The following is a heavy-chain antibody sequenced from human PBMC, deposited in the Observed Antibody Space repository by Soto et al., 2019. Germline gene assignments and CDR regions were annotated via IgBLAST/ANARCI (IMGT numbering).Heavy chain of an antibody. V-gene: IGHV2-5*02. Sequence: SGPTLVNPTQTLTLTCTFSGFSLSTSGVGVGWIRQPPGKALEWLALIYWDDDKRYSPSLKSRLTITKDTSKNQVVLTMTNMDPVDTATYYCARLLIAAEETPDAFDIWGQGTMVTVSS. CDR3: ARLLIAAEETPDAFDI. J-gene: IGHJ3*02. D-gene: IGHD6-13*01. CDR2: IYWDDDK. CDR1: GFSLSTSGVG.